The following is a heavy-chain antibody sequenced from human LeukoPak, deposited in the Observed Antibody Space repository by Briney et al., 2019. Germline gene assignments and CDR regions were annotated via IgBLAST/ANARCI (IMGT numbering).Heavy chain of an antibody. J-gene: IGHJ6*03. Sequence: SETLSLTRTVSGGSISSYYWSWIRQPPGKGLEWIGYIYYSGSTNYNPSLKSRVTISVDTSKNQFSLKLSSVTAADTAVYYCARFSSTSLRDYYYYMDVWGKGTTVTISS. CDR1: GGSISSYY. V-gene: IGHV4-59*01. D-gene: IGHD2-2*01. CDR3: ARFSSTSLRDYYYYMDV. CDR2: IYYSGST.